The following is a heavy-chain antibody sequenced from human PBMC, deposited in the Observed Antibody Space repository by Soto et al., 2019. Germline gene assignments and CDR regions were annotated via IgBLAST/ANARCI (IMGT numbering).Heavy chain of an antibody. CDR3: ARQITGSFAYGAFDY. D-gene: IGHD4-17*01. CDR2: IYYSGST. Sequence: SETLSLTCTVSGGSISSYYLSWIRQPPGKGLEWIGYIYYSGSTNYNPSLKSRVTISVDTSKNQFSLKLSSVTAADTAVYYCARQITGSFAYGAFDYWGQGTLVTVSS. J-gene: IGHJ4*02. CDR1: GGSISSYY. V-gene: IGHV4-59*08.